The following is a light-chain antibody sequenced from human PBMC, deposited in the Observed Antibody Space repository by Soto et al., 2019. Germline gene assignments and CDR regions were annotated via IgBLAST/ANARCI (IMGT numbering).Light chain of an antibody. Sequence: DIQMTQSPSSLSASVGGRVTITCGASRGISNLLGWFQHKPGKAPKRLIYAASSLQGGVPSRFSGSGSGTEFTLTITGLQPEDFADYYCLQHNTYPCTFGQGTKLEIK. CDR1: RGISNL. V-gene: IGKV1-17*01. CDR3: LQHNTYPCT. J-gene: IGKJ2*02. CDR2: AAS.